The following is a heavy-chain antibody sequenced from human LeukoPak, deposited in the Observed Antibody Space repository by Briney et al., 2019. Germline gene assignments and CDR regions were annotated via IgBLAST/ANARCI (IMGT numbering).Heavy chain of an antibody. CDR2: LYASGTT. CDR3: ASVPSGWYGY. D-gene: IGHD6-19*01. J-gene: IGHJ4*02. CDR1: GYSISSGYY. Sequence: SETLSLTCTVSGYSISSGYYWGWIRQPAGKGLEWIGRLYASGTTYYTPSLKSRVTMSVDTSKNQFSLKLRSVTAADTAVYYCASVPSGWYGYWGQGTLVTVSS. V-gene: IGHV4-38-2*02.